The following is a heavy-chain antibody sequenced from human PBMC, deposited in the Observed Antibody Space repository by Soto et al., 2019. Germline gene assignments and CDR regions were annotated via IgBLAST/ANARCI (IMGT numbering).Heavy chain of an antibody. CDR3: ARDNDSSGPYYYYYGMDV. D-gene: IGHD3-22*01. J-gene: IGHJ6*02. V-gene: IGHV1-69*06. CDR2: IIPIFGTA. CDR1: GGTFSSYA. Sequence: GASVKVSCKASGGTFSSYAISRVRQAPGQGLEWMGGIIPIFGTANYAQKFQGRVTITADKSTSTAYMELSSLRSEDTAVYYCARDNDSSGPYYYYYGMDVWGQGTTVTVSS.